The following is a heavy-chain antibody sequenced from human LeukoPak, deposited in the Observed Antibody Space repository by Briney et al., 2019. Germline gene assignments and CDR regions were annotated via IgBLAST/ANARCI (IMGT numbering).Heavy chain of an antibody. CDR3: ARKRAAFPSL. CDR2: IYYTGST. D-gene: IGHD2/OR15-2a*01. J-gene: IGHJ3*01. Sequence: PSETLSLTCSVSGLAISGSSYYWAWIRQPPGKGLEYIGSIYYTGSTYYNPSLKSRVTISLDTSKNQFSLRLTSVTAADTAVYYCARKRAAFPSLWGPGTMVTVSS. V-gene: IGHV4-39*07. CDR1: GLAISGSSYY.